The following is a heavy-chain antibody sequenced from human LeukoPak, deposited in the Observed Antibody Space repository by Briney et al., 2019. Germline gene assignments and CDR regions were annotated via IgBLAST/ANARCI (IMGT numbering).Heavy chain of an antibody. D-gene: IGHD3-3*01. V-gene: IGHV3-23*01. Sequence: GGSLRLSCAASGFSFSSYAMSWVRQAPGKGLEWVSAISGSGGSTYYADSVKGRFTISRDNSKNTLYLQMNSLRAEDTAVYYCAKFLVLLRFLEWLSPGGYSGGYFDYWGQGTLVTVSS. CDR2: ISGSGGST. CDR3: AKFLVLLRFLEWLSPGGYSGGYFDY. J-gene: IGHJ4*02. CDR1: GFSFSSYA.